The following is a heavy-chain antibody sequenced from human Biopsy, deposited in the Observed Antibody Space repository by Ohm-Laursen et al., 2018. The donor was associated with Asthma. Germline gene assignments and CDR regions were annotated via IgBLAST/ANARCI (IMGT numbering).Heavy chain of an antibody. V-gene: IGHV4-31*03. Sequence: SQTLSLTCTVSYGSITSGGYYWTWIRQPPGKGLEWIGEIPQGGATTFNPSLKSRVTISIDPSKSQLSLRLTSLTAADTAAYYCASGPQWSGLDVWGQGTTVTVSS. J-gene: IGHJ6*02. CDR2: IPQGGAT. D-gene: IGHD2-8*01. CDR1: YGSITSGGYY. CDR3: ASGPQWSGLDV.